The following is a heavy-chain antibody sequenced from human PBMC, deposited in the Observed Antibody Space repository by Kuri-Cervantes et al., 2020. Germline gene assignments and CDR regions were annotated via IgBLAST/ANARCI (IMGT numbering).Heavy chain of an antibody. Sequence: GGSLRLSCAVSGFTYDDYGMSWVRQAPGKGLEWVSYISSRSSITYYADSVKGRFTISRDNAKNSLYLQMNSLRADDTAVYYCARDPIAVAGTDYMDVWGKGTTVTVSS. J-gene: IGHJ6*03. CDR3: ARDPIAVAGTDYMDV. D-gene: IGHD6-19*01. V-gene: IGHV3-48*01. CDR1: GFTYDDYG. CDR2: ISSRSSIT.